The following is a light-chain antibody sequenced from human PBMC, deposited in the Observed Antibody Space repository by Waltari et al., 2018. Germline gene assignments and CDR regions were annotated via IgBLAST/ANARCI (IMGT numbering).Light chain of an antibody. CDR3: ASWDDNLSGVL. V-gene: IGLV1-47*01. Sequence: QSVLTQPPSASGTPGQRVTLSCSGGVPNIGSNYVFWYQQVPGTTPKLVISRNDQPPSEVPYRFSGFKSGTSASLAISGLRPEDEAPYFCASWDDNLSGVLFGGGTKLTVL. CDR2: RND. CDR1: VPNIGSNY. J-gene: IGLJ2*01.